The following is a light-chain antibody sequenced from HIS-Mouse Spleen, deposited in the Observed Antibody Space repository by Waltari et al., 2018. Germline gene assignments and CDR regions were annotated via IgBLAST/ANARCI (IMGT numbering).Light chain of an antibody. J-gene: IGLJ2*01. CDR1: SSDVGGYNY. CDR3: SSYAGSNNLV. V-gene: IGLV2-8*01. CDR2: EVS. Sequence: QSDLTQPPPASGSPGQSVTIPCTGTSSDVGGYNYVSWYQQHPGKAPKLIITEVSKRPSGVPDRFSGSKSGNTASLTVSGLQAEDEADYYCSSYAGSNNLVFGGGTKLTVL.